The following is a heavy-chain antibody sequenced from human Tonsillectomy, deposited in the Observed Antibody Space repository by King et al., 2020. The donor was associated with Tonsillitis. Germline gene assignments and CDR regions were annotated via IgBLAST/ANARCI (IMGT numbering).Heavy chain of an antibody. CDR3: ARLYSGYDVFDS. V-gene: IGHV4-39*01. Sequence: QLQESGPGLVKPSETLSLTCTVSGGSISSNTYYWGWIRQPPGKGLEWIGCIYYSGSTHYNPSLKSRVTISVHTSKKQFSLKVSSVTAADTAVYYCARLYSGYDVFDSWGQGTLVTVSS. D-gene: IGHD5-12*01. CDR2: IYYSGST. CDR1: GGSISSNTYY. J-gene: IGHJ4*02.